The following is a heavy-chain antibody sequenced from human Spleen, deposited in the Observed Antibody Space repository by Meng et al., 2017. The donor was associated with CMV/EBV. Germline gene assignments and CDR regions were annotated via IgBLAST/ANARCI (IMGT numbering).Heavy chain of an antibody. V-gene: IGHV3-21*01. J-gene: IGHJ5*02. D-gene: IGHD2-2*01. CDR1: GFTFSSYS. CDR3: ARVVPGNWFDP. Sequence: SCAASGFTFSSYSMNWVRQAPGKGLEWVSSISSSSSYIYYADSVKGRFTISRDNAKNSLYLQMNSLRAEDTAVYYCARVVPGNWFDPWGQGTLVTVSS. CDR2: ISSSSSYI.